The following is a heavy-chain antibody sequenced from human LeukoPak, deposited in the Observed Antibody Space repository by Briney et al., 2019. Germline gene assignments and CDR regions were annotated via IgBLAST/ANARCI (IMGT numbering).Heavy chain of an antibody. CDR3: ARTVGAIRRGIPHFQH. CDR1: GGTFSSYA. CDR2: IIPIFGTA. Sequence: SVKVSCKASGGTFSSYAISWVRQAPGQGLEWMGGIIPIFGTANYAQKFQGRVTITADESTSTAYMELSSLRSDDTAVYYCARTVGAIRRGIPHFQHWGQGTLVTVSS. V-gene: IGHV1-69*13. J-gene: IGHJ1*01. D-gene: IGHD1-26*01.